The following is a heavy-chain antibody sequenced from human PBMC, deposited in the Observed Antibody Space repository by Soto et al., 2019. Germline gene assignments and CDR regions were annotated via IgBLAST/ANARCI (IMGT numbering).Heavy chain of an antibody. V-gene: IGHV1-8*01. Sequence: ASVKVSCKASGYTFTSYDINWVRQATGQGLEWMGWMNPNSGNTGYAQKFQGRVTMTRNTSISTAYMELSSLRSEDTAVYYCARETVMITFGGVIAHDAFDIWGQGTMVTVSS. CDR2: MNPNSGNT. CDR3: ARETVMITFGGVIAHDAFDI. D-gene: IGHD3-16*02. J-gene: IGHJ3*02. CDR1: GYTFTSYD.